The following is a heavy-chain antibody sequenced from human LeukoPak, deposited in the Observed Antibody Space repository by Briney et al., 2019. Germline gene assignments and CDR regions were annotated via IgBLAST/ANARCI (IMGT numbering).Heavy chain of an antibody. J-gene: IGHJ4*02. CDR3: ARGRGLYGDYGVYYFDY. D-gene: IGHD4-17*01. V-gene: IGHV4-34*01. Sequence: PSETLSLTCAVYGGSFSGYYWSWIRQPPGKGLEWIGEINHSGSTNYNPSLKSRVTISVDTSKNQFSLKLSSVTAADTAVYYCARGRGLYGDYGVYYFDYWGQGTLVTVSS. CDR2: INHSGST. CDR1: GGSFSGYY.